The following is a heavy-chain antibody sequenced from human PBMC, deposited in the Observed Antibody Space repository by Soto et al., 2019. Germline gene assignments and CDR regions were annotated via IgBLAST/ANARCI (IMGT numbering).Heavy chain of an antibody. CDR2: ISPYNGRT. CDR1: GYTFTSFG. Sequence: ASVKVSCKASGYTFTSFGITWVRQAPGHGLEWMGWISPYNGRTDYAQNLQGRVTMTRDTSTTIAYMELRSLRSDATAVYYCARDQAVAEDYWGQGTLVTVSS. CDR3: ARDQAVAEDY. V-gene: IGHV1-18*01. J-gene: IGHJ4*02. D-gene: IGHD6-19*01.